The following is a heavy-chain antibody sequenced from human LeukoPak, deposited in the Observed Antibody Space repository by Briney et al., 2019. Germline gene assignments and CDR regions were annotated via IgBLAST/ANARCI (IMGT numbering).Heavy chain of an antibody. D-gene: IGHD3-10*01. CDR2: ISASGSSA. CDR3: ARASLAASGSFNY. V-gene: IGHV3-48*02. J-gene: IGHJ4*02. CDR1: GFTFSSYT. Sequence: GGSLRLSCVASGFTFSSYTMYWVRQAPGKGLKWVSYISASGSSAYYADSVKGRFTISRDNAKNTLYLQMNSLRNEDTAVYYCARASLAASGSFNYCGQGTLVIVSS.